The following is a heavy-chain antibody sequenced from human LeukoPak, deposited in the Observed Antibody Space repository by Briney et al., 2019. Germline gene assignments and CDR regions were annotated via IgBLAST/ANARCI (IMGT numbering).Heavy chain of an antibody. CDR2: INPNSGGT. D-gene: IGHD1-26*01. J-gene: IGHJ5*02. V-gene: IGHV1-2*02. CDR1: GGTFSSYA. CDR3: ARALVGATVWFDP. Sequence: ASVKVSCKASGGTFSSYAISWVRQAPGQGLEWMGWINPNSGGTNYAQKFQGRVTMTRDTSISTAYMELSRLRSDDTAVYYCARALVGATVWFDPWGQGTLVTVSS.